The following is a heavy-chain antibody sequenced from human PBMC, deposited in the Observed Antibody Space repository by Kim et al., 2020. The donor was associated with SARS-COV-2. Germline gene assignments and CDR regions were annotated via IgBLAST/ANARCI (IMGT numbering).Heavy chain of an antibody. CDR2: IHYSGRS. J-gene: IGHJ4*02. CDR3: AREGIVVAGVFDY. D-gene: IGHD6-19*01. CDR1: SGSINSGGYY. Sequence: SETLSLTCTVSSGSINSGGYYWSWIRQHPGKGLEWIGNIHYSGRSYYNPSLKSRVTISVDTSKNQFSLKLSSVTAADTAVYYCAREGIVVAGVFDYWGQGTLVTVSS. V-gene: IGHV4-31*03.